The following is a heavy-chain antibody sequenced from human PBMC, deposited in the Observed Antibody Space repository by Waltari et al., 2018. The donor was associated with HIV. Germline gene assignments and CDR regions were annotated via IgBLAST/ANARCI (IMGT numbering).Heavy chain of an antibody. Sequence: EVQLVESGGGLVQSGRSLSLSCTAPGFPFGDYAMVWFRQAPGKGLEWVGFIRSKTYGGTTEHAASVKDRFTISRDDSKSIAYLQMNSLKTEDTAVYYCSRSRGYSYGYADYWGQGTLVTVSS. D-gene: IGHD5-18*01. CDR3: SRSRGYSYGYADY. CDR1: GFPFGDYA. CDR2: IRSKTYGGTT. V-gene: IGHV3-49*03. J-gene: IGHJ4*02.